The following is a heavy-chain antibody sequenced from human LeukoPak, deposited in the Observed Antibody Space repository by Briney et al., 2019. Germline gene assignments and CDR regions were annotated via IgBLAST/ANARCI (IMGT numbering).Heavy chain of an antibody. D-gene: IGHD4-11*01. CDR1: GGSISSYY. CDR3: ARGPPMTTVTTYYYSYMDV. J-gene: IGHJ6*03. V-gene: IGHV4-59*01. Sequence: SETLSLTCTVSGGSISSYYWSWIRQPPGKGLEWIGYIYYSGSTNYNPSLKSRVTISVDTSTNQFSLKLSSVTAADTAVYYCARGPPMTTVTTYYYSYMDVWGKGTTVTVSS. CDR2: IYYSGST.